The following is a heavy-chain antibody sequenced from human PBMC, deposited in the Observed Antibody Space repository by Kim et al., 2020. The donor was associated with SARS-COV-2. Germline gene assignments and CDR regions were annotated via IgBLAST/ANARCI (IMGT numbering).Heavy chain of an antibody. Sequence: GGSLRLSCATSGFTVSSYYISWVRQTPGKGLEWVSVINRGGSTLQSDCAMGGLITFSNNYSKKLYYQMKSLREDDNTGLYCSTEESFGFADDMWCLDYWG. CDR3: STEESFGFADDMWCLDY. CDR1: GFTVSSYY. CDR2: INRGGST. V-gene: IGHV3-53*01. D-gene: IGHD2-21*01. J-gene: IGHJ4*01.